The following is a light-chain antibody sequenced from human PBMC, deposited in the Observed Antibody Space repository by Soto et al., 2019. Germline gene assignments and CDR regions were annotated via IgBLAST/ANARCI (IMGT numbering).Light chain of an antibody. Sequence: QSALTQPASVSGSPGQSITISCTGTSSDVGSYNLVSWYQQHPGKAPKLMIYEGNKRPSGVSNRFSGSKSANTASLTISGLQTEDVADYYCCSYAGTNTFVFVTGTKLTVL. CDR3: CSYAGTNTFV. V-gene: IGLV2-23*01. J-gene: IGLJ1*01. CDR2: EGN. CDR1: SSDVGSYNL.